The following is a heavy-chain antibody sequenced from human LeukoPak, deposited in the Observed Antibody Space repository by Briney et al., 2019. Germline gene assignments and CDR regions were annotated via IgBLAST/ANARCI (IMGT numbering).Heavy chain of an antibody. J-gene: IGHJ4*02. CDR3: ARDRGSTVTTVGY. V-gene: IGHV3-11*04. D-gene: IGHD4-17*01. Sequence: GGSLRLSCVTSGFRFSDYYMMWIRQAPGKGPEWVAHISSSAATTLYADSVEGRFTVSRDNAKNSLYLEMTSLRAEDTAVYYCARDRGSTVTTVGYWGQGTLVTVSS. CDR1: GFRFSDYY. CDR2: ISSSAATT.